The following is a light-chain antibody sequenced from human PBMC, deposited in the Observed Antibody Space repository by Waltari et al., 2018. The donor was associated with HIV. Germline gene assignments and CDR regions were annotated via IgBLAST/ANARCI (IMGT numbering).Light chain of an antibody. V-gene: IGKV1-39*01. Sequence: DIPMTQFPSSLSASVGDRVTITCRASQTIVRFLNWFQQKPGKAPQLLIHSASNLQSGVPSRFSGGASGTDFTLTISSLQPEDFATYYCQQTYLVPLTFGPGTKVEVK. CDR2: SAS. CDR1: QTIVRF. CDR3: QQTYLVPLT. J-gene: IGKJ3*01.